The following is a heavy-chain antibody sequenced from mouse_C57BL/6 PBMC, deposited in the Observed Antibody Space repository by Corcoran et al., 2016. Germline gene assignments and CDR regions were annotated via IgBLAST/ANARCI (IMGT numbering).Heavy chain of an antibody. Sequence: EVQLQQSGPELVKPGASVKISCKASGYTFTDYYMNWVKQSHGKSLDWIGDINPNNGGTSYNQKFTGKATLTVDKSSSTAYMEIRSLTSEDAAVYYCASPYDYDVWFAYWGQGTLVTVSA. J-gene: IGHJ3*01. D-gene: IGHD2-4*01. CDR3: ASPYDYDVWFAY. CDR1: GYTFTDYY. CDR2: INPNNGGT. V-gene: IGHV1-26*01.